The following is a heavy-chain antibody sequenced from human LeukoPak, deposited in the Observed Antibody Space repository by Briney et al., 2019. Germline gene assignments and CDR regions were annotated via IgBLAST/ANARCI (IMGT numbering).Heavy chain of an antibody. CDR1: GFTFDDYA. CDR2: ISWDGGST. CDR3: AKGGYDPDYFFDY. V-gene: IGHV3-43D*03. J-gene: IGHJ4*02. D-gene: IGHD3-16*01. Sequence: PGGSLRLSCAASGFTFDDYAMHWVRQAPGKGLEWVSLISWDGGSTYYADSVKGRFTISRDNSKNSLYLQMNSLRPEDTALYYCAKGGYDPDYFFDYWGQGTLVTVSS.